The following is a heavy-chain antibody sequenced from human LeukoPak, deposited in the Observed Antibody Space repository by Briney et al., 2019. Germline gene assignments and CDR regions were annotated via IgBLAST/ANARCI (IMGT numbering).Heavy chain of an antibody. V-gene: IGHV4-59*01. Sequence: PSETLSLTCTVSGGSISGYHWSWIRQPPGKGLEWIGYIYYSGSTNYNPSLKSRVTISVDTSKNQFSLKLSSVTAADTAVYYCARVSCSGGSCYTPAYYYYGMDVWGQGTTVTVSS. CDR3: ARVSCSGGSCYTPAYYYYGMDV. D-gene: IGHD2-15*01. CDR1: GGSISGYH. J-gene: IGHJ6*02. CDR2: IYYSGST.